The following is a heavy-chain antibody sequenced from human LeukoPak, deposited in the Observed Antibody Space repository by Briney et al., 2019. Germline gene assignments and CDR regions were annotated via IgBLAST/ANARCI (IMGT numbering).Heavy chain of an antibody. V-gene: IGHV3-53*01. J-gene: IGHJ4*02. CDR3: AKDLESWKFGYGHYYFDY. CDR2: VFGGGTT. D-gene: IGHD3-16*01. Sequence: GGSLRLSCAASGFSVSSNYLTWVRQAPGKGLEWVSVVFGGGTTYYADSVQGRFTTSRDTSKNTLSLQMNSLRAEDTAVYYCAKDLESWKFGYGHYYFDYWGQGTLVTVSS. CDR1: GFSVSSNY.